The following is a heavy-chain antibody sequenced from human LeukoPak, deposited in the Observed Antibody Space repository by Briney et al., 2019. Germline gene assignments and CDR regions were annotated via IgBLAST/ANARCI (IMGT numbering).Heavy chain of an antibody. J-gene: IGHJ4*02. V-gene: IGHV4-34*01. CDR2: INHSGST. CDR1: GGSSSGYY. Sequence: SETLSLTCAVYGGSSSGYYWSWIRQPPGKGLEWIGEINHSGSTNYNPSLKSRVTLSVDTSKNQFSLKLSSVTAADTAVYSCASAAYGSGSYSGDYWGQGTLVTVSS. D-gene: IGHD3-10*01. CDR3: ASAAYGSGSYSGDY.